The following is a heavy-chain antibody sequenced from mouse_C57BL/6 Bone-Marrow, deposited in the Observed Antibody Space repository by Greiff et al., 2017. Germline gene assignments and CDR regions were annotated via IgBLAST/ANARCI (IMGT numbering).Heavy chain of an antibody. J-gene: IGHJ1*03. Sequence: QVQLQQSGPELVKPGASVKISCKASGYAFSSSWLNWVKQRPGKGLEWIGRSYPGDGDTNYNGKFKGKATLTADKSSSTAYMQLSSLTSEDSAVYFCARAGSSFYWYFDVWGTGTTVTVSS. CDR2: SYPGDGDT. D-gene: IGHD1-1*01. CDR3: ARAGSSFYWYFDV. V-gene: IGHV1-82*01. CDR1: GYAFSSSW.